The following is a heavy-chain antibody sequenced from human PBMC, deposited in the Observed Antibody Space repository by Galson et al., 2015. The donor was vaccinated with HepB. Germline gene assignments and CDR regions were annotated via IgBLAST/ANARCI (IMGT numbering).Heavy chain of an antibody. V-gene: IGHV1-2*02. D-gene: IGHD1-7*01. J-gene: IGHJ3*02. Sequence: SVKVSCKASGYTFTGYYMHWVRQAPGQGLEWMGWINPNSGGTNYAQKFQGRVTMTRDTSISTAYMELSRLRSDDTAVYYCVREFSITGTTGAFDIWGQGTMVTVSS. CDR3: VREFSITGTTGAFDI. CDR2: INPNSGGT. CDR1: GYTFTGYY.